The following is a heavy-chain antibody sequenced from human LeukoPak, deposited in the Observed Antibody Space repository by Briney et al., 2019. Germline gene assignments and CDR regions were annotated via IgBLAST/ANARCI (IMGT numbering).Heavy chain of an antibody. D-gene: IGHD2-15*01. V-gene: IGHV5-51*01. J-gene: IGHJ4*02. Sequence: GASLKISCKGSGYIFTSYWIGWVRQMPGKGLEWMGIIYPGDSDTRYSPSFQGQVTISADKSISTAYLQWSSLKASDTAMYYCARLNEGYCSGGSCYRGLFDYWGQGTLVTVSS. CDR2: IYPGDSDT. CDR3: ARLNEGYCSGGSCYRGLFDY. CDR1: GYIFTSYW.